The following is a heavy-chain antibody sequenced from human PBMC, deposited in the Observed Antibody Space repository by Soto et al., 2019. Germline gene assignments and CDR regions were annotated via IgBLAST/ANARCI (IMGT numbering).Heavy chain of an antibody. CDR1: GGSISSSSYY. CDR3: ARNEGEKTETTRRQGVDY. V-gene: IGHV4-39*01. D-gene: IGHD1-1*01. Sequence: SETLSLTCTVSGGSISSSSYYWGWIRQPPGKGLEWIGSIYYSGSTYYNPSLKSRVTISVDTSKNQFSLKLSSVTAADTAVYYCARNEGEKTETTRRQGVDYWGQGTLVTVSS. CDR2: IYYSGST. J-gene: IGHJ4*02.